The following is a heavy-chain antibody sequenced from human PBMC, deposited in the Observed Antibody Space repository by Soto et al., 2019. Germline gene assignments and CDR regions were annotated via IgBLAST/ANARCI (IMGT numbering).Heavy chain of an antibody. CDR1: GSIFSSHW. CDR3: AKDHGSGSYPY. CDR2: INQDGFGK. D-gene: IGHD1-26*01. Sequence: EVQLVESGGGLVQPGGSLRLSCVISGSIFSSHWMTWVRQAPGKGLEWVASINQDGFGKYYVDSVRGRFTISRDNAKNSVYLQMYSLRAEDTAVYYCAKDHGSGSYPYWGQGTLVTVSS. V-gene: IGHV3-7*05. J-gene: IGHJ4*02.